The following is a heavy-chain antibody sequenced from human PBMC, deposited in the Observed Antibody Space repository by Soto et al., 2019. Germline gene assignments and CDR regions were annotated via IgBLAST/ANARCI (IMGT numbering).Heavy chain of an antibody. D-gene: IGHD6-19*01. CDR3: AKDRGWSSADLEY. CDR2: MSYDGSSK. Sequence: GGSLRLSCAASGFNFSSFGMHWVRQAPGKGLEWVALMSYDGSSKYYQNSLKGRFTISRDKSKNTLYLQMSSLRVEDTAVYYCAKDRGWSSADLEYWGQGTLVTVSS. V-gene: IGHV3-30*18. CDR1: GFNFSSFG. J-gene: IGHJ4*02.